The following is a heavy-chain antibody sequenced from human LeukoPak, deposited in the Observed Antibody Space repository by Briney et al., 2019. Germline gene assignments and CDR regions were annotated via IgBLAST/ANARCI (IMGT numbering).Heavy chain of an antibody. D-gene: IGHD4-17*01. CDR2: IYYSGST. V-gene: IGHV4-59*01. CDR1: GGSISSYY. Sequence: SAPLSLTCTVSGGSISSYYWSWIRQPPGKGLEGIGYIYYSGSTNYNPSLKSRVTISVDTSKNQFSLQLSSVTAADTAVYYCARARRTTVTTNFDYWGQGTLVTVSS. J-gene: IGHJ4*02. CDR3: ARARRTTVTTNFDY.